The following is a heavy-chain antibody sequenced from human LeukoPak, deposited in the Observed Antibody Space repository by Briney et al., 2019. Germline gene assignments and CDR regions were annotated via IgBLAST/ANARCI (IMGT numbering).Heavy chain of an antibody. CDR1: GGSISSSSYY. J-gene: IGHJ5*02. CDR2: IYYSGST. Sequence: PSETLSLTCTVSGGSISSSSYYWGWIRQPPGKGLEWIGSIYYSGSTYYNPSLKSRVTISVDTSKNQFSLKLSSVTAADAAVYYCARYYDSANSFDPWGQGTLVTVSS. D-gene: IGHD3-22*01. CDR3: ARYYDSANSFDP. V-gene: IGHV4-39*01.